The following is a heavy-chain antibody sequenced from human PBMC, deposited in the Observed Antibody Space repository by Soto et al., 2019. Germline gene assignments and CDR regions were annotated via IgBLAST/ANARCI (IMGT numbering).Heavy chain of an antibody. CDR2: ISTTGETT. D-gene: IGHD3-3*01. Sequence: EVQLLESGGGLVQPGGSLRLSCEASGFTFSNQAMSWVRQTPGKGLEWVSGISTTGETTFYIDYVRGRFTISRDNFKSTVHLQMNDLRVDDTALYYCVKPMGYTWSVAGPPPESWGQGTLVTVSS. V-gene: IGHV3-23*01. CDR1: GFTFSNQA. J-gene: IGHJ4*02. CDR3: VKPMGYTWSVAGPPPES.